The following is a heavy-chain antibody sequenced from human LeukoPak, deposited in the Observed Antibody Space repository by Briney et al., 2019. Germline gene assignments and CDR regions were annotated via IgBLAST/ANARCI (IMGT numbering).Heavy chain of an antibody. CDR3: ARQSTGSYYFES. Sequence: GGSLRLSCAASGFTFSSYWMHWVRQAPGKGLVWVSRINSDGSSTSYADSVKGRFTISRDNAKNTLYLQMNSLRAEDTAVYYCARQSTGSYYFESWGQGTLVTVSS. CDR2: INSDGSST. D-gene: IGHD3-9*01. CDR1: GFTFSSYW. V-gene: IGHV3-74*01. J-gene: IGHJ4*02.